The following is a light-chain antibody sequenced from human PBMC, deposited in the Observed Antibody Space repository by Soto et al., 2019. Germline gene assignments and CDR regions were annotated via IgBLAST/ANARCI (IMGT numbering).Light chain of an antibody. CDR3: TQGTHCPRT. CDR2: RIS. CDR1: KSLVYSDGNTH. Sequence: DVVLTQSPLSLPVNFGQPASISCRSSKSLVYSDGNTHLSWFHQRPCQSPRRLINRISSRDSGVPDRFGGSGSGTDFTLEISRVEAEDVGIDFCTQGTHCPRTLGQGTKVEV. J-gene: IGKJ1*01. V-gene: IGKV2-30*01.